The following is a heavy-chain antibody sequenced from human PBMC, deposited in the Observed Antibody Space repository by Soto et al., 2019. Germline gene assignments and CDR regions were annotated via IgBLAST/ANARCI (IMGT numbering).Heavy chain of an antibody. CDR1: GVTISGAW. D-gene: IGHD1-26*01. Sequence: EVQLVESGGSLVKPGGSLRLSCAASGVTISGAWMNWVRQAPGKGLEWVGRIITKAQGETTDYAAPVKGRVTISRDDSEHTLSLQMSSLKIEDTAVYFCTTGSVEGYWGQGTLVTVSS. CDR3: TTGSVEGY. J-gene: IGHJ4*02. CDR2: IITKAQGETT. V-gene: IGHV3-15*07.